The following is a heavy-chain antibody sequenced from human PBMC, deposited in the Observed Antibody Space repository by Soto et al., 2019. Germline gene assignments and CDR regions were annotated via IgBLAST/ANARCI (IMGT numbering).Heavy chain of an antibody. CDR3: AREETAWPLAYGLDV. D-gene: IGHD2-21*02. CDR2: IGRRSDI. CDR1: GFSFSTYS. Sequence: PGGSLRLSCEASGFSFSTYSMHWVRQAPGKGLEWVSSIGRRSDIYYADSVKGRFTISRDNAKNSVSLQMNSLRDEDTAVYYCAREETAWPLAYGLDVWGQGTTVNVSS. V-gene: IGHV3-21*01. J-gene: IGHJ6*02.